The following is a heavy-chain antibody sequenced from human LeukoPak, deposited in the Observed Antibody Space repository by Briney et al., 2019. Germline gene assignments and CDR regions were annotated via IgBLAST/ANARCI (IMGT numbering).Heavy chain of an antibody. D-gene: IGHD1-14*01. CDR2: ISVYNDSA. CDR3: ARSGPKDWALDY. Sequence: ASVKVSCKASGYTFSNYVLTWVRQAPGQGLEWMGWISVYNDSAIYAQKFEGRVSMTTDTSTSTGYMELRSLRFDDTAVYYCARSGPKDWALDYWGRGTLVSVSS. CDR1: GYTFSNYV. V-gene: IGHV1-18*01. J-gene: IGHJ4*02.